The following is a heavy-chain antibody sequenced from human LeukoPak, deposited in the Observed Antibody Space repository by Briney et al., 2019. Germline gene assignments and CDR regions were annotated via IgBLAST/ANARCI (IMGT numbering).Heavy chain of an antibody. V-gene: IGHV1-24*01. CDR2: FDPEDGET. CDR1: GYTFTSYY. CDR3: STVSNYYDSSGYSY. D-gene: IGHD3-22*01. Sequence: ASVKVSCKASGYTFTSYYMHWVRQAPGQGLEWMGGFDPEDGETIYAQKFQGRVTMTEDTSTDTAYMELSSLRSEDTAVYYCSTVSNYYDSSGYSYWGQGTLVTVSS. J-gene: IGHJ4*02.